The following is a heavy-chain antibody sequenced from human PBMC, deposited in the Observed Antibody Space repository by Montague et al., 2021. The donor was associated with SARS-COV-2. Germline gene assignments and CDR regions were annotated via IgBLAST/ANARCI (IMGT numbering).Heavy chain of an antibody. V-gene: IGHV3-48*03. CDR2: ISSSGGGSTK. Sequence: SLRLSCAASGFIFSSYEMNWVRQAPGKGLEWISYISSSGGGSTKHYTDSVKGRFTIPRDNAKNSLHLQMNSLRVEDTAIYYCARDRDWDDWCGMDVWGQGTTVTVSS. CDR3: ARDRDWDDWCGMDV. J-gene: IGHJ6*02. CDR1: GFIFSSYE. D-gene: IGHD2-21*01.